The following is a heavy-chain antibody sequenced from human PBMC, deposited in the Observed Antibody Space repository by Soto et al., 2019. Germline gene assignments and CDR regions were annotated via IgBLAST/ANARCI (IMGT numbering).Heavy chain of an antibody. J-gene: IGHJ4*01. V-gene: IGHV1-3*01. CDR1: GYTFTSYP. Sequence: DSVKVSCKASGYTFTSYPMHWVRQAPGQGLEWMGWINAGNGDTKYSQKLQGRVTMTTDTSTSTAYMELRSLRSDDTAVYYCARDQNEFIQWLPLSVLYWGHGTLVTVS. D-gene: IGHD6-19*01. CDR2: INAGNGDT. CDR3: ARDQNEFIQWLPLSVLY.